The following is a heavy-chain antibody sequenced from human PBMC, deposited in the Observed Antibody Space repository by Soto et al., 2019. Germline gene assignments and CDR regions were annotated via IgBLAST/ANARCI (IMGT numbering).Heavy chain of an antibody. CDR2: IIPIFGTA. CDR3: ASGLRITMVRGVIMDGTGYYGMDV. CDR1: GGTFSSYA. Sequence: QVQLVQSGAEVKKPGSSVKVSCKASGGTFSSYAISWVRQAPGQGLEWMGGIIPIFGTANYAQKFQGRVTITADEYTSTGDMELRRLRSEDTAVYYCASGLRITMVRGVIMDGTGYYGMDVWGQGTTVTVSS. J-gene: IGHJ6*02. D-gene: IGHD3-10*01. V-gene: IGHV1-69*01.